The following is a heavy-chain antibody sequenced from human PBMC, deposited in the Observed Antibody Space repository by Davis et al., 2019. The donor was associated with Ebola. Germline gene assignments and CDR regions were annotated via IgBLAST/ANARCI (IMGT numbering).Heavy chain of an antibody. CDR1: GFTFSDYY. CDR3: ARGVNRACLDD. CDR2: VTGDGNT. J-gene: IGHJ4*02. D-gene: IGHD3-10*01. V-gene: IGHV3-74*01. Sequence: GESLKISCAASGFTFSDYYMSWIRQAPGRGLVWVARVTGDGNTFYADSVKDRVTISRDNAKSTLYLQMSSLRAEDTAVYYCARGVNRACLDDWGQGTLVTVSS.